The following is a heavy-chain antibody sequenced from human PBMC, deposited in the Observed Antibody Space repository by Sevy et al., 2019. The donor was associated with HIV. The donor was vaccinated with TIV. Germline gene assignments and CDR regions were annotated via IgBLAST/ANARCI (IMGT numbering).Heavy chain of an antibody. Sequence: GGSLRLSCEASGFTLSNAWMSWVRQAPGKGLEWVGRIKSKNDAGTPDYAAPVKGRFTISRDDSKKTLYLQMNSLKTEDTAVYYCTTDPYYYDSSGDYWGQGTLVTVSS. D-gene: IGHD3-22*01. CDR2: IKSKNDAGTP. V-gene: IGHV3-15*01. J-gene: IGHJ4*02. CDR1: GFTLSNAW. CDR3: TTDPYYYDSSGDY.